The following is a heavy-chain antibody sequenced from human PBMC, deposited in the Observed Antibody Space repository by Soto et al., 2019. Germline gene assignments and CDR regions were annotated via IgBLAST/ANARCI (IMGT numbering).Heavy chain of an antibody. J-gene: IGHJ5*02. CDR1: GYSFTSYW. CDR3: ARGHFFGKTPHYNWFDP. CDR2: IYPGDSDT. Sequence: GESLKISCKGSGYSFTSYWIGWVRQMPGKGLEWMGMIYPGDSDTRYSPSFQGQVTISADKSISTAYLQWSSLKASDTAMYYCARGHFFGKTPHYNWFDPWGQGTLVTVS. V-gene: IGHV5-51*01. D-gene: IGHD3-3*02.